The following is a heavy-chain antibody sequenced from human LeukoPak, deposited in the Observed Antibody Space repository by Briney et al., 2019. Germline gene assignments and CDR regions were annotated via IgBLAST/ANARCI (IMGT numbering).Heavy chain of an antibody. V-gene: IGHV3-7*01. J-gene: IGHJ2*01. Sequence: PGGSLRLSCAASGFTFSSYWMSWVRQAPGKGLEWVANIKQDGSEKYYVDSVKGRLTISRDNAKNSLYLQMNSLRAEDTAVYYCARGFSSSSEWYFDLWGRGTLVTVSS. CDR2: IKQDGSEK. D-gene: IGHD6-6*01. CDR3: ARGFSSSSEWYFDL. CDR1: GFTFSSYW.